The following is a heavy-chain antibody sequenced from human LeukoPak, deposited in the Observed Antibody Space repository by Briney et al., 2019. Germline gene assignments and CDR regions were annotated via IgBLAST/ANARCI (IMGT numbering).Heavy chain of an antibody. J-gene: IGHJ4*02. V-gene: IGHV4-59*01. CDR3: ARVYYGGPFDY. CDR1: GGSISSYY. D-gene: IGHD4-23*01. Sequence: SETLSLTCTVSGGSISSYYWSWIRQPPGKGLEWIGYIYYSGSTNYNPSLKSRVTISVDTSKNQFSLKLSSVTAADTAVYYCARVYYGGPFDYWGQGTLVTVSS. CDR2: IYYSGST.